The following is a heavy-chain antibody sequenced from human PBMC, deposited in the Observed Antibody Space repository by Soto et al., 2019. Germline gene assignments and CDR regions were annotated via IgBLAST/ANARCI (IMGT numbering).Heavy chain of an antibody. CDR3: ARHQSGSGNSNFDF. CDR1: EYSFPIYW. J-gene: IGHJ4*02. V-gene: IGHV5-10-1*01. D-gene: IGHD3-10*01. Sequence: GESLKISCQAFEYSFPIYWISWVRHMAGAGLEWMGRIDPSDSFASYSSAFQGHVTISADKSTGIVYSQWRSLKPSDTATYYCARHQSGSGNSNFDFWGQGTPVTVSS. CDR2: IDPSDSFA.